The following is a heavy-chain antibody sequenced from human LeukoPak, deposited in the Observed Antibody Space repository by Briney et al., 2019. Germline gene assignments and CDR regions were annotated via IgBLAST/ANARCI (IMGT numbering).Heavy chain of an antibody. CDR2: ISSNAISS. CDR3: VRSRVTVVRGLKITPYYFDS. Sequence: GGSLRLSCAASGFTFSDYYMNWIRQAPGQGLEYVSGISSNAISSYYTDSVKGRFTISRDNPKNTIHLQMSSLRAEDTAVYYCVRSRVTVVRGLKITPYYFDSWGQGTLVTVSS. J-gene: IGHJ4*02. D-gene: IGHD3-10*01. CDR1: GFTFSDYY. V-gene: IGHV3-64D*06.